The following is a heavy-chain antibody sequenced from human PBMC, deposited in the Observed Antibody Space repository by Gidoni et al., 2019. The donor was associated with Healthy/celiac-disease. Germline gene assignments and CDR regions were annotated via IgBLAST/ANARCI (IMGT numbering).Heavy chain of an antibody. CDR3: AKDYGGNPPRGYFDY. J-gene: IGHJ4*02. CDR1: GFTFSRYA. Sequence: EVQLVESGGGLVQTGGSLRLSCAASGFTFSRYAMSWVRQAPGKGLEWFSAFSGSGGSTYYADSVKGRFTISRDNSKNTLYLQMNSLRAEDTAVYYCAKDYGGNPPRGYFDYWGQGTLVTVSS. V-gene: IGHV3-23*04. CDR2: FSGSGGST. D-gene: IGHD4-17*01.